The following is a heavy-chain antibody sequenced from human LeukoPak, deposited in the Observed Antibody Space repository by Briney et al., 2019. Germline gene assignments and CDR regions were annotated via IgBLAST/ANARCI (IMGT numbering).Heavy chain of an antibody. CDR1: GFTFSSYW. J-gene: IGHJ4*02. Sequence: GGSLRLSCAASGFTFSSYWVHWVRQAPGEGLVWVSRIKTDGTTTNYADSVKGRFTVSRDNAKNTLYLQMNSLRAEDTAVYYCARGPYTSGVYRLDYWGQGTLVTVSS. CDR3: ARGPYTSGVYRLDY. V-gene: IGHV3-74*01. D-gene: IGHD6-19*01. CDR2: IKTDGTTT.